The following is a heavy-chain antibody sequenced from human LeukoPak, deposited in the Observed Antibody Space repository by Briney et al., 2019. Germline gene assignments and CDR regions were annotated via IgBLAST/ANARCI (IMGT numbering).Heavy chain of an antibody. D-gene: IGHD3-3*01. V-gene: IGHV1-69*04. CDR3: ALGSVYDFWSGYFDY. Sequence: SVKDSCKASGGTFSSYAISWVRQAPGQGLEWMGRIIPILGIANYAQKFQGRVTITADKSTSTAYMELSSLRSEDTAVYYCALGSVYDFWSGYFDYWGQGTLVTVSS. CDR2: IIPILGIA. J-gene: IGHJ4*02. CDR1: GGTFSSYA.